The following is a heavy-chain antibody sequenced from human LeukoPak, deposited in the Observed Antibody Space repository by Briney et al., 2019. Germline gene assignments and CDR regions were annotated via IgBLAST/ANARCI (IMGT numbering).Heavy chain of an antibody. CDR2: ISWNSLRI. D-gene: IGHD3-10*01. Sequence: PGRSLRLSCAASGFTFDDFAMHWVRQGPGKGLEWVSSISWNSLRIEYADSVKGRFTISRDNAEKSLYLQMDSLTAEDTAFYYCVKDLGAGHPDPRGYGTDVWGQGTRVTVSS. CDR3: VKDLGAGHPDPRGYGTDV. CDR1: GFTFDDFA. J-gene: IGHJ6*02. V-gene: IGHV3-9*01.